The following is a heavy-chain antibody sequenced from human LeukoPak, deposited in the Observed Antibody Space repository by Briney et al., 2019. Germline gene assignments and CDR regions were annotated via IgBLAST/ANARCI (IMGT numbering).Heavy chain of an antibody. CDR2: IYYSGST. V-gene: IGHV4-31*03. J-gene: IGHJ4*02. CDR3: ARVNDYAYYDFWSGYPAYYFDY. Sequence: SQTLSLTCTVSGGSISSGGYYWSWIRQHPGKGLEWIGYIYYSGSTYYNPSLKSRVTISVDTSKNQFSLKLSSVTAADTAVYYCARVNDYAYYDFWSGYPAYYFDYWGQGTLVTVSS. D-gene: IGHD3-3*01. CDR1: GGSISSGGYY.